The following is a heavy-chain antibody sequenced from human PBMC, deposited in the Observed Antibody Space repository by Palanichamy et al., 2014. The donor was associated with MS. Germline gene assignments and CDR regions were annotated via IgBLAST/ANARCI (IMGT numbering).Heavy chain of an antibody. V-gene: IGHV3-30*18. CDR1: GFTFSSYG. Sequence: QVQLVESGGGVVQPGRSLRLSCAASGFTFSSYGMHWVRQAPGKGLEWVAVISYDGSNKYYADSVKGRFTISRDNSKNTLYLQMNSLRAEDTAVYYCAKPIAVAGHYFDYWGQGTLVTVSS. J-gene: IGHJ4*02. CDR3: AKPIAVAGHYFDY. CDR2: ISYDGSNK. D-gene: IGHD6-19*01.